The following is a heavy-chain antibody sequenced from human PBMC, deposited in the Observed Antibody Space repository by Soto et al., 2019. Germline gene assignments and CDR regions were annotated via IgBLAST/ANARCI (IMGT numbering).Heavy chain of an antibody. Sequence: TSETLSLTCTVSGGSISSSSYYWGWIRQPPGKGLEWIGSIYYSGSTYYNPSLKSRVTISVDTSKNQFSLKLSSVTAADTAVYYCARQRASSSWYWGQGTLVTVSS. CDR3: ARQRASSSWY. CDR1: GGSISSSSYY. CDR2: IYYSGST. D-gene: IGHD6-13*01. J-gene: IGHJ4*02. V-gene: IGHV4-39*01.